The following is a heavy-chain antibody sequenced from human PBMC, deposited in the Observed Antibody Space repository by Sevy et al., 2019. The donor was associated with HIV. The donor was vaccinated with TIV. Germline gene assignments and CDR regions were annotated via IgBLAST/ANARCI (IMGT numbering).Heavy chain of an antibody. J-gene: IGHJ4*02. CDR2: IWYEGSTT. CDR3: AATATHLAY. Sequence: GGSLRLSCAASGFTFSSFGMHWVRQAPGKGLEWVAVIWYEGSTTYYADSVRGRFTISRDSSNNTLYLQMNSLRADDTAVYYCAATATHLAYWGQGTLVTVSS. CDR1: GFTFSSFG. V-gene: IGHV3-33*01. D-gene: IGHD1-26*01.